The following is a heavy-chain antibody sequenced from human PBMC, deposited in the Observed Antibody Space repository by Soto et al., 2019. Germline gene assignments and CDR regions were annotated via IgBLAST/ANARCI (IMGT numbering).Heavy chain of an antibody. CDR2: IHYSGST. J-gene: IGHJ5*01. CDR1: GDSISSSF. V-gene: IGHV4-59*08. CDR3: ARRGAQDSRITADNWFDS. D-gene: IGHD1-20*01. Sequence: SETLSLTCTVSGDSISSSFWHWIRQPPEKGLEWIGFIHYSGSTIYNPSLRSRVTISLDASLNQFSLKLSSVAAADTAVYYCARRGAQDSRITADNWFDSWGQGTLVTVSS.